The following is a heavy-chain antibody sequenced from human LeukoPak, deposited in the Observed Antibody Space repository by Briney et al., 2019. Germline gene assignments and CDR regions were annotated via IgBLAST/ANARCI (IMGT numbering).Heavy chain of an antibody. V-gene: IGHV4-59*01. CDR2: IYYSGST. Sequence: SETLSLTCTVSGGSISSYYGSGIRQPPGKGLEWIGYIYYSGSTNYNPSLKSRVTISVDTSKNQFSLKLSSVTAADTAVYYCARVGPGVVIDYWGQGTLVTVSS. CDR1: GGSISSYY. CDR3: ARVGPGVVIDY. J-gene: IGHJ4*02. D-gene: IGHD3-3*01.